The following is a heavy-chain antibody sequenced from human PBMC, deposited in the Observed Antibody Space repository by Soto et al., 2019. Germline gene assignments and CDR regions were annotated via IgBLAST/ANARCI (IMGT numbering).Heavy chain of an antibody. J-gene: IGHJ3*02. CDR1: GYIFTDYY. Sequence: ASVKVSCKASGYIFTDYYMHWVRQAPGQGLEWMGWINPNSGGTNYAQKFQGWVTMTRDTSISTAYMELSRVRSDDTAVYYCARAPTPEGAFEMWGQGTMVTDSS. CDR3: ARAPTPEGAFEM. CDR2: INPNSGGT. V-gene: IGHV1-2*04.